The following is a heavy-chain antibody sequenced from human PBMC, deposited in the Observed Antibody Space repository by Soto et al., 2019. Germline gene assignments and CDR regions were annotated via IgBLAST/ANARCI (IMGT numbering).Heavy chain of an antibody. Sequence: ESLTISCTSSGDSFTRYWIGWVRQMPGKGLEWMGIIYPGDSDTRYSPSFQGQVTISADKSISTAYLQWSSLKASDTAMYYCARLPYYYDSSGYYTSSAFDIWGQGTMVTVSS. CDR3: ARLPYYYDSSGYYTSSAFDI. D-gene: IGHD3-22*01. V-gene: IGHV5-51*01. CDR1: GDSFTRYW. J-gene: IGHJ3*02. CDR2: IYPGDSDT.